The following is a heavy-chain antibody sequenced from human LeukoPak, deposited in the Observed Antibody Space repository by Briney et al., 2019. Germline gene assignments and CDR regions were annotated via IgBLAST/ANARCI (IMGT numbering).Heavy chain of an antibody. V-gene: IGHV3-64*01. CDR3: ARWGGGLDY. J-gene: IGHJ4*02. CDR1: GFTFGTYA. Sequence: GGSLRLSCAASGFTFGTYAMHWVRQAPGKGLEFVSAISTKGDITYYANSVKGRFTISRDNSRDTLYLQMGSLRPEDMAVYYCARWGGGLDYWGQGTLVTVSS. CDR2: ISTKGDIT. D-gene: IGHD3-16*01.